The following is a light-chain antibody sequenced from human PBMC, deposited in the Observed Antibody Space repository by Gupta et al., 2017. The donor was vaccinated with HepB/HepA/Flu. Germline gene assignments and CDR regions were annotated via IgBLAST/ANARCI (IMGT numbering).Light chain of an antibody. CDR1: NNDVGGYNY. J-gene: IGLJ1*01. CDR3: CSDVGPYNYV. V-gene: IGLV2-11*01. CDR2: DVN. Sequence: QSALTQPRSVSGSPGQSVTISCTGTNNDVGGYNYVSWYQLHPDKAPKLIIYDVNKRPSGVPQRISGSRSGNTASLTISGLQAEDEGDYYCCSDVGPYNYVFGTGTTVTVL.